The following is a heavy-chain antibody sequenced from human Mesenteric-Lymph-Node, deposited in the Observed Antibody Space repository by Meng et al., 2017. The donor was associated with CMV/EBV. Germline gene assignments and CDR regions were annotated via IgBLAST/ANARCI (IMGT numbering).Heavy chain of an antibody. CDR2: INWNSGSI. CDR1: GFTFDDYA. Sequence: SLKISCVASGFTFDDYAMHWVRQAPGKGLEWVSGINWNSGSIGYADSVKGRFTISRDNAKNSLYLQMNSLRPEDTALYYCAKDRGVDYYYGMDVWGQGTLVTVSS. J-gene: IGHJ6*02. D-gene: IGHD6-25*01. CDR3: AKDRGVDYYYGMDV. V-gene: IGHV3-9*01.